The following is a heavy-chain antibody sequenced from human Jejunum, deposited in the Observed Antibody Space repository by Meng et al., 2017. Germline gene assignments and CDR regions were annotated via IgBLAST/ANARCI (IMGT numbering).Heavy chain of an antibody. CDR2: VSSGGSDI. CDR1: GFIFSTYE. CDR3: AREGYYYGSGSYSNDAFAI. J-gene: IGHJ3*02. D-gene: IGHD3-10*01. Sequence: GESLNISWAASGFIFSTYELNWVRQAPGQGLEWISYVSSGGSDIYYADSVKGRFTISRDNAKNSLYLQMNSLRAEGTAVYYCAREGYYYGSGSYSNDAFAIWGQGTMVTVSS. V-gene: IGHV3-48*03.